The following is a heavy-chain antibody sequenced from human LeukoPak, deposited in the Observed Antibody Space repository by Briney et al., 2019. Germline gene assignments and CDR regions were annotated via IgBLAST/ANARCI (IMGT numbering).Heavy chain of an antibody. CDR2: IWYDGSNK. J-gene: IGHJ4*02. CDR1: GFTFSDYA. D-gene: IGHD1-1*01. V-gene: IGHV3-33*08. Sequence: GGSLRLSCAASGFTFSDYAMHWVRQAPGKGLEWVAVIWYDGSNKYYADSVKGRFTISRDNSKNTLYLQMNSLRAEDTAVYYCARDGTVRSGGYFDYWGQGTLVTVSS. CDR3: ARDGTVRSGGYFDY.